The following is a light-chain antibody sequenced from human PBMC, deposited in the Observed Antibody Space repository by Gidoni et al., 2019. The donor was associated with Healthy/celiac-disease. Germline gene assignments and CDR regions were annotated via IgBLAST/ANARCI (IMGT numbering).Light chain of an antibody. CDR1: QSISSY. Sequence: DIQMTQSPSSLSASVGDRVNITCRASQSISSYLNWYQQKPGKAPKLLIYAASSLQSRVPSRFSGSGSGTDFTLTISSLQPEDFATYYCQQSYSTLTWTFGQGTKVEIK. CDR2: AAS. J-gene: IGKJ1*01. V-gene: IGKV1-39*01. CDR3: QQSYSTLTWT.